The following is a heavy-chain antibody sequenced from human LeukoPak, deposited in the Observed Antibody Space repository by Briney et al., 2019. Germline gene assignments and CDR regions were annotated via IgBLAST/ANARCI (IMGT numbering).Heavy chain of an antibody. Sequence: PGGSMSLSCAASGVTFDGYGMSWLRQAPGKGLEWVSGINWHGGSTGYAYSVKGRFIIFRDNTKNPLYLQMNSLRAEDTALYYCARTIFGVVISAYWGQGTLVTVSS. CDR1: GVTFDGYG. V-gene: IGHV3-20*04. CDR2: INWHGGST. CDR3: ARTIFGVVISAY. D-gene: IGHD3-3*01. J-gene: IGHJ1*01.